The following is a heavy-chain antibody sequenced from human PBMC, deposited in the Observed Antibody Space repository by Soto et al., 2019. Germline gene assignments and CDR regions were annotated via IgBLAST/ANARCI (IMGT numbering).Heavy chain of an antibody. J-gene: IGHJ4*02. D-gene: IGHD6-19*01. Sequence: EVQLVESGGGLVQPGGSLRLSCAASGFTFSSYWMHWVRQAPGKGLVWVSRINSDGSSTSYADSVKGRLTISRDNAKNTLYLQMNSLRAEETAVYYCAVAVAGTTAIGYWGQGTLVTVSS. CDR3: AVAVAGTTAIGY. V-gene: IGHV3-74*01. CDR1: GFTFSSYW. CDR2: INSDGSST.